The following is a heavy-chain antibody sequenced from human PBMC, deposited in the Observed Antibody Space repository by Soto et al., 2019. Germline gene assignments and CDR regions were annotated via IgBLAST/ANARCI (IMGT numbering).Heavy chain of an antibody. D-gene: IGHD3-22*01. J-gene: IGHJ4*02. Sequence: GGSLRLSCAASGFTFSSYAMHWVRQAPGKGLEWVAVISYDGSNKYYADSVKGRFTISRDNSKNTLYLQMNSLRAEDTAVYYCARDTPGGYSDEIDYWGQGTLVTVSS. V-gene: IGHV3-30-3*01. CDR2: ISYDGSNK. CDR3: ARDTPGGYSDEIDY. CDR1: GFTFSSYA.